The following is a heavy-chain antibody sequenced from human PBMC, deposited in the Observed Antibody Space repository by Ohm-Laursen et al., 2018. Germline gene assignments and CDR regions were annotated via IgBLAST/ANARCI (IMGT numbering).Heavy chain of an antibody. CDR3: ARHAAYCGGDCYSRWFDP. J-gene: IGHJ5*02. CDR1: GGSISSSSYY. V-gene: IGHV4-39*01. D-gene: IGHD2-21*02. CDR2: IYYSGST. Sequence: GTLSLTCTVSGGSISSSSYYWGWIRQPPGKGLEWIGSIYYSGSTYYNPSLKSRVTISVDTSKNQFSLKLSSVTAADTAVYYCARHAAYCGGDCYSRWFDPWGQGTPVTVSS.